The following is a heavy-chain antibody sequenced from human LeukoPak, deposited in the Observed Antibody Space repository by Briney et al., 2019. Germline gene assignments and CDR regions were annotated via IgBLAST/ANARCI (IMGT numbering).Heavy chain of an antibody. CDR2: IKSKTDGGTT. Sequence: GGSLRLSCAASRFTFSNAWMSWVRQAPGKGLEWVGRIKSKTDGGTTDHAAPVKGRFTISRDDSKNTLYLQMNSLKTEDTAVYYCTTFNRRDAFDIWGQGTMVTVSS. CDR1: RFTFSNAW. V-gene: IGHV3-15*01. CDR3: TTFNRRDAFDI. D-gene: IGHD5-24*01. J-gene: IGHJ3*02.